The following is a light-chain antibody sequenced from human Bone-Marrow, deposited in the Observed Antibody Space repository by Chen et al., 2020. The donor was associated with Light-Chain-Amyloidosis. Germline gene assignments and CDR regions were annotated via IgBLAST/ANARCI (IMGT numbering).Light chain of an antibody. CDR1: DLPTKY. J-gene: IGLJ2*01. Sequence: SYELTQPPSVSVSPGQTARITCSGDDLPTKYAYWYQQKPGQAPVLVIHRDTERPSGIYDLISGSSSGTTATLTISGVQAEEEADYHCQSADSSGTYEVIFGGGTKLTVL. V-gene: IGLV3-25*02. CDR3: QSADSSGTYEVI. CDR2: RDT.